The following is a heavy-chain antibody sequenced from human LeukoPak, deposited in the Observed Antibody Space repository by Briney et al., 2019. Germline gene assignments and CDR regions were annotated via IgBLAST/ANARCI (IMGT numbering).Heavy chain of an antibody. V-gene: IGHV1-46*01. D-gene: IGHD6-19*01. CDR3: ARGGVSSGWYGSYFDY. J-gene: IGHJ4*02. CDR2: INPSGGST. CDR1: GYTFTSYY. Sequence: ASVKVSCKASGYTFTSYYMHWVRQAPGQGLEWMGIINPSGGSTRYAQKFQGRVTMTRDTSTSTVYMELSSLRSDDTAVYYCARGGVSSGWYGSYFDYWGQGTLVTVSS.